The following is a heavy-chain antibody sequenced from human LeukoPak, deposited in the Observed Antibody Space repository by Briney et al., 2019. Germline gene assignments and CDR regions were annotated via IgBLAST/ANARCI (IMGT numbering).Heavy chain of an antibody. CDR3: AKDQTWIELWFDY. J-gene: IGHJ4*02. CDR1: GFTFSSYV. CDR2: ISGSGGST. V-gene: IGHV3-23*01. Sequence: GGSLRLSCAAAGFTFSSYVMTWVRQAPGKGLEWVSAISGSGGSTYYADSAKGRFTISRDNSRNTLYLQMNSLRAEDTALYYCAKDQTWIELWFDYWGQGTLVTVSS. D-gene: IGHD5-18*01.